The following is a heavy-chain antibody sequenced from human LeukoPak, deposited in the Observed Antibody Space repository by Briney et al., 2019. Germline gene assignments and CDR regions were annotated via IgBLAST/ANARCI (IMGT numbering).Heavy chain of an antibody. D-gene: IGHD5/OR15-5a*01. Sequence: ASVKVSCKASGCTFSSYAINWVRQAPGQGLEWMGGIIPIFGTANYAQKFQGRVTITADESTSTAYMELSSLRSEDTAVYYCARDGGLYEMTYFQHWGQGTLVTVSS. CDR2: IIPIFGTA. CDR3: ARDGGLYEMTYFQH. J-gene: IGHJ1*01. V-gene: IGHV1-69*13. CDR1: GCTFSSYA.